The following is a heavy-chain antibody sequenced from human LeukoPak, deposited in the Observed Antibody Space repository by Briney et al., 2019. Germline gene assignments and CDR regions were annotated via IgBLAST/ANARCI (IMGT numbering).Heavy chain of an antibody. V-gene: IGHV3-21*05. D-gene: IGHD1-1*01. CDR1: ASGDDFTSHS. CDR2: IHSSGNYI. Sequence: NPGGSLRLSCRASASGDDFTSHSMNWVRQAPGKGLEWISYIHSSGNYIFDAASVKGRFTVSRDNARNSLYLQMNSLRVEDRAMYYCAREWNSRATFDYWGQGTLVTVSS. CDR3: AREWNSRATFDY. J-gene: IGHJ4*02.